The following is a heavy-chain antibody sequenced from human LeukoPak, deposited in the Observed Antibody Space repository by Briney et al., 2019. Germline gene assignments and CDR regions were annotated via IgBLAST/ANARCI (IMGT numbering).Heavy chain of an antibody. CDR1: GFTFSSYG. Sequence: GGSLRLSCAGSGFTFSSYGMHWVRQAPGKGLEWVAVISYDGSDKYYADSVKGRFTISRDNSKNTLYLQMNTLRAEDTAVYYCAREGGGYCYGMDVWGKGTTVTVSS. V-gene: IGHV3-30*03. CDR3: AREGGGYCYGMDV. J-gene: IGHJ6*04. CDR2: ISYDGSDK. D-gene: IGHD3-16*01.